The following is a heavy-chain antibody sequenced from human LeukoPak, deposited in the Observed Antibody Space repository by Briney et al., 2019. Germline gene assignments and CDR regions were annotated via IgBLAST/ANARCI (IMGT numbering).Heavy chain of an antibody. V-gene: IGHV4-30-2*01. D-gene: IGHD2-21*02. Sequence: SETLSLTCAVSGGSISSGGYSWSWIRQPPGKGLEWVGYIYHSGSTYYNPSLKSRVTISVDRSKSQFSLKLSSVTAADTAVYYCARGKAHLGVTGRFDYWGQGTLVTVSS. CDR3: ARGKAHLGVTGRFDY. CDR1: GGSISSGGYS. CDR2: IYHSGST. J-gene: IGHJ4*02.